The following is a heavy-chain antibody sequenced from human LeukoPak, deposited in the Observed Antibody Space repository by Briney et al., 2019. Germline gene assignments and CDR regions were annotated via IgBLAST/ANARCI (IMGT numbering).Heavy chain of an antibody. J-gene: IGHJ4*02. D-gene: IGHD6-13*01. CDR3: AKSRSGSSNWALRIFDN. CDR2: ISSSSSYI. Sequence: SGGSLRLPCAASGFTFSSYSMNWVRRAPGKGLEWVSSISSSSSYIYYADSVKGRFTISRDNAKNSLYLQMNSLRAEDTAVYYCAKSRSGSSNWALRIFDNWGQGTLVSVSS. CDR1: GFTFSSYS. V-gene: IGHV3-21*01.